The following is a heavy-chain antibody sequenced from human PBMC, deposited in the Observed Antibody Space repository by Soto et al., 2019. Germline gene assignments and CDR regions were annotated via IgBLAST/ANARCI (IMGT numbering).Heavy chain of an antibody. Sequence: GGSLRLSCAASGFTFSNYNMNWVRQAPGKGLEWISFISGSSSAIYYADSVKGRFTISRDNARHSLYLQMNSLRDEDTAVYYCVRDLIAAARTYYFDYWGQGTLVTSPQ. D-gene: IGHD6-13*01. CDR3: VRDLIAAARTYYFDY. J-gene: IGHJ4*02. CDR2: ISGSSSAI. CDR1: GFTFSNYN. V-gene: IGHV3-48*02.